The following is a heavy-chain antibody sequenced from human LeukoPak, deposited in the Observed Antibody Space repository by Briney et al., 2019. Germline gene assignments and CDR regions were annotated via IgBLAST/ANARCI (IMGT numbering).Heavy chain of an antibody. CDR2: ISGSGGST. D-gene: IGHD3-3*01. CDR3: AKDTIFGVVTI. Sequence: GGSLRLSCAASGFTFSSYAMSWVRRAPGKGLEWVSAISGSGGSTYYADSVKGRFTISRDNSKNTLYLQMNSLRAEDTAVYYCAKDTIFGVVTIWGQGTLVTVSS. J-gene: IGHJ4*02. CDR1: GFTFSSYA. V-gene: IGHV3-23*01.